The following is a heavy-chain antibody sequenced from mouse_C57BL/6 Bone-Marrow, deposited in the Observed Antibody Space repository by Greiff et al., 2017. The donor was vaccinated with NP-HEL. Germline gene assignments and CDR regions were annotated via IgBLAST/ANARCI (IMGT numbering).Heavy chain of an antibody. V-gene: IGHV1-81*01. Sequence: VMLVESGAELARPGASVKLSCKASGYTFTSYGISWVKQRTGQGLEWIGEIYPRSGNTYYNEKFKGKATLTADKSSSTAYMELRSLTSEDSAVYFCAREGLWYYFDYWGQGTTLTVSS. CDR1: GYTFTSYG. D-gene: IGHD1-1*02. CDR3: AREGLWYYFDY. J-gene: IGHJ2*01. CDR2: IYPRSGNT.